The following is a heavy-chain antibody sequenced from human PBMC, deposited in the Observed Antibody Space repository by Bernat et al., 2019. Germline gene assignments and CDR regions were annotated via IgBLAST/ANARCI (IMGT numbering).Heavy chain of an antibody. CDR3: ARGGGGITIFGVVIEAANYYYMDV. J-gene: IGHJ6*03. V-gene: IGHV3-48*02. D-gene: IGHD3-3*01. CDR1: GFTFSSYS. CDR2: ISSSSSTI. Sequence: EVQLVESGGGLVQPGGSLRFSCAASGFTFSSYSMNWVRQAPGKGLEWVSYISSSSSTIYYGDSVKGRFTISRDNAKNSLYLQMNSLRDEDTAVYYCARGGGGITIFGVVIEAANYYYMDVWGKGTTVTVSS.